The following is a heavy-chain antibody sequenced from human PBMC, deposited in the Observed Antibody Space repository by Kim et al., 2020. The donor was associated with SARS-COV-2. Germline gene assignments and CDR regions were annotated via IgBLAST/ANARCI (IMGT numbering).Heavy chain of an antibody. V-gene: IGHV3-30*04. CDR2: ISYDGSNK. CDR3: ERGTTGNYYYGMDV. J-gene: IGHJ6*02. D-gene: IGHD1-1*01. CDR1: GFTFSSYA. Sequence: GGSLRLSCAASGFTFSSYAMHWVRQAPGKGLEWVAVISYDGSNKYYVDSVKGRFTISRDNSKNTLYLQMNSLRAEDTAVYYCERGTTGNYYYGMDVWGQG.